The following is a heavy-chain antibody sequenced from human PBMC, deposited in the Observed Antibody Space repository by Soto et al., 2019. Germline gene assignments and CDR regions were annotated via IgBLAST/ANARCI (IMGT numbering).Heavy chain of an antibody. J-gene: IGHJ3*02. V-gene: IGHV3-33*01. CDR1: GFTFSSYG. D-gene: IGHD6-19*01. Sequence: GGSLRLSCAASGFTFSSYGMHWVRQAPGKGLEWVAVIWYDGSNKYYADSVKGRFTISRDNSKNTLYLQMNSLRAEDTAVYYCARDQYSSGWYRAFDIWGQGTMVTVSS. CDR2: IWYDGSNK. CDR3: ARDQYSSGWYRAFDI.